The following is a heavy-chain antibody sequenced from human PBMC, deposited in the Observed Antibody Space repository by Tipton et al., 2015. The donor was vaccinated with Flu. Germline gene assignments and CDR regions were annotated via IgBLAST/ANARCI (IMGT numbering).Heavy chain of an antibody. CDR1: GVNVSGNY. J-gene: IGHJ6*02. CDR3: ARVTGASTAYGMDV. D-gene: IGHD2-2*01. V-gene: IGHV3-53*01. Sequence: SLRLSCAAPGVNVSGNYMSWVRQTPGKGLEWVSVIYGEGRASYTDSVKGRFTISRDTSKNTLFLQMNSLRVDDTAVYYCARVTGASTAYGMDVWGQGTTVTVSS. CDR2: IYGEGRA.